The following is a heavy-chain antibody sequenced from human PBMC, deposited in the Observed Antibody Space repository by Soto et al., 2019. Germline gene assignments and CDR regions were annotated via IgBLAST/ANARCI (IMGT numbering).Heavy chain of an antibody. Sequence: PSETLSLTCTVSGGSISSSSYYWGWIRQPPGKGLEWIGSIYYSGSTYYNPSLKSRVTISVDTSKNQFSLKLSSVTAADTAVYYCARRSGIAAHIDYWGQGTLVTVSS. CDR3: ARRSGIAAHIDY. CDR1: GGSISSSSYY. CDR2: IYYSGST. J-gene: IGHJ4*02. D-gene: IGHD6-6*01. V-gene: IGHV4-39*01.